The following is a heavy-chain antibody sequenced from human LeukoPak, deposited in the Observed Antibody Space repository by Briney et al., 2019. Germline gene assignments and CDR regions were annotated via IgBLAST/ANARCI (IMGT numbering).Heavy chain of an antibody. CDR1: GFTVSSNY. V-gene: IGHV3-53*01. J-gene: IGHJ4*02. Sequence: PGGSLRLSCAASGFTVSSNYMSWVRQAPGKGLEWVSVIYSGGSIYYADSVKGRFTISRDNSKNTLYLQMNSPRAEDTAVYYCAREVTGTGDYFDYWGQGTLGTVSS. CDR3: AREVTGTGDYFDY. D-gene: IGHD1-1*01. CDR2: IYSGGSI.